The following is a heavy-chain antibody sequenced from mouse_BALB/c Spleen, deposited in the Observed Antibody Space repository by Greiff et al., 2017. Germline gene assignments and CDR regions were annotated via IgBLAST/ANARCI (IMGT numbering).Heavy chain of an antibody. Sequence: EVKVVESGGGLVKPGGSLKLSCAASGFTFSSYAMSWVRQSPEKRLEWVAEISSGGSYTYYPDTVTGRFTISRDNAKNTLYLEMSSLRSEDTAMYYCARAQLGFDYWGQGTTLTVSS. D-gene: IGHD4-1*02. CDR3: ARAQLGFDY. V-gene: IGHV5-9-4*01. CDR2: ISSGGSYT. CDR1: GFTFSSYA. J-gene: IGHJ2*01.